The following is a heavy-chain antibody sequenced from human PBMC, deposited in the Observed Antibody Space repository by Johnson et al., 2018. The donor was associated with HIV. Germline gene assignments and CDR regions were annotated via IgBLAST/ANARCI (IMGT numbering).Heavy chain of an antibody. J-gene: IGHJ3*02. CDR3: ARGRDFSSGLDGGAFDI. D-gene: IGHD6-19*01. V-gene: IGHV3-30*03. Sequence: QVQLVESGGGVVQPGRSLRLSCAASGHTFSSYGMHWVRQAPGKGLEWVAVISYDGSNKFYADSVKGRFTISRDNSKNTLYLQMNSLRVEDTAVYYCARGRDFSSGLDGGAFDIWGQGTMVSVSS. CDR2: ISYDGSNK. CDR1: GHTFSSYG.